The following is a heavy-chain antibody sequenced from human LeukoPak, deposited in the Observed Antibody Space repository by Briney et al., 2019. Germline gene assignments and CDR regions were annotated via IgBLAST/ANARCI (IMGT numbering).Heavy chain of an antibody. Sequence: GGSLRLSCAASGFTFSSYWMHWVRQAPGKGLVWVSRINSDGSSTSYADSVKGRFTISRDNSKNTLYLQMNSLRAEDTAVYYCAREGYSSSWALFDYWGQGTLVTVSS. V-gene: IGHV3-74*01. D-gene: IGHD6-13*01. CDR2: INSDGSST. J-gene: IGHJ4*02. CDR3: AREGYSSSWALFDY. CDR1: GFTFSSYW.